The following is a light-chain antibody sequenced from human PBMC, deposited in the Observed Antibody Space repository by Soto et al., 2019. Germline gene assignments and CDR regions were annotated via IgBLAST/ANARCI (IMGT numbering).Light chain of an antibody. Sequence: QSALTQPASVSGSRGQSITISCIGTSSDVGGYNYVSWYQQHPGKAPKLMIYEVSNRPSGVSNRFSGSKSGTTASLTISGLQAEDEADYYCSSYTTSSTVVFGGGTK. J-gene: IGLJ2*01. CDR1: SSDVGGYNY. CDR3: SSYTTSSTVV. CDR2: EVS. V-gene: IGLV2-14*01.